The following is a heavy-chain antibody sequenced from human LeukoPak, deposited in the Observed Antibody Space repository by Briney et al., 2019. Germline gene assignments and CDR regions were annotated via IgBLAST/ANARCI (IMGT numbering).Heavy chain of an antibody. D-gene: IGHD6-25*01. J-gene: IGHJ4*02. Sequence: ASVKVSCKASGYNFNNYHINWVRQATGQGLEWMGWMNPNNGDSGYAQKFQGRVTITRDTSISTSYMELRSLRSDDTAVYFCARTTSFTASGYDYWGQGTLVTVSS. CDR1: GYNFNNYH. V-gene: IGHV1-8*03. CDR2: MNPNNGDS. CDR3: ARTTSFTASGYDY.